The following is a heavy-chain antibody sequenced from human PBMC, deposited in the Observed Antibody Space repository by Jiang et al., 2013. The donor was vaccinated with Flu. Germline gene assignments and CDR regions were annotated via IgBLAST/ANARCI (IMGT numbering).Heavy chain of an antibody. CDR1: GYSFTTYW. CDR3: GRIIGGGNSLLY. Sequence: GAEVKKPGESLKISCKDPGYSFTTYWIGWVRQMPGKGLEWLGVIYVGDSDARYSPSFQGQVSISVDKSINTAYLHWSSLKASDTAIYYCGRIIGGGNSLLYWGQGTLVTVSS. CDR2: IYVGDSDA. J-gene: IGHJ4*02. D-gene: IGHD4-23*01. V-gene: IGHV5-51*03.